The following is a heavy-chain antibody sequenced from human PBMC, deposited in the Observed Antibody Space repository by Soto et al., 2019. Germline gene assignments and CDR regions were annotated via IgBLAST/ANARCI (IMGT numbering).Heavy chain of an antibody. D-gene: IGHD6-6*01. CDR1: GGSISSSNW. V-gene: IGHV4-4*02. CDR3: ARESIEARPHLAY. J-gene: IGHJ4*02. CDR2: IYHSGST. Sequence: SETLSLTCAVSGGSISSSNWWSWVRQPPGKGLEWIGEIYHSGSTNYNPSLKSRVTISVDKSKNQFSLKLSSVTAADTAVYYCARESIEARPHLAYWGQGTLVTVSS.